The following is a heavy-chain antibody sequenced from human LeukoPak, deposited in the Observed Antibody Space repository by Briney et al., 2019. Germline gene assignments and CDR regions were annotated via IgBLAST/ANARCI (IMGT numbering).Heavy chain of an antibody. CDR1: GGSISGYF. CDR3: ARGGIPDY. J-gene: IGHJ4*02. Sequence: PSETLSLTCTVSGGSISGYFWSWIRQPPGKGLEWIGYIYYSGSTKHNPSLKSRVTISVDTSRNQFSLKLSSVTAADTAVYYCARGGIPDYWGQGILVTVSS. V-gene: IGHV4-59*08. D-gene: IGHD2-21*01. CDR2: IYYSGST.